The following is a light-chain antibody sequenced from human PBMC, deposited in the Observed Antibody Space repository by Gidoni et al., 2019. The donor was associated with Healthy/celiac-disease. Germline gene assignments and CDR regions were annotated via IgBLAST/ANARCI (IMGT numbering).Light chain of an antibody. V-gene: IGKV3-11*01. Sequence: DIVFTQSPATLSLSPGERATLSCRASQSVSSYLAWYQQKPGQAPGLIIYDASNRATGIPARFSGSGSGTDFTITISSLEPEDFAVYYCQQRSKWPLTFGGGTKVEIK. CDR1: QSVSSY. J-gene: IGKJ4*01. CDR3: QQRSKWPLT. CDR2: DAS.